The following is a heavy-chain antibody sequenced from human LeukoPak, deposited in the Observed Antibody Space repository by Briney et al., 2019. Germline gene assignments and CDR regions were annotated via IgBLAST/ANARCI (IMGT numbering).Heavy chain of an antibody. CDR3: AKCYYYGSGSYHLYYYCYYMDV. J-gene: IGHJ6*03. D-gene: IGHD3-10*01. CDR1: GFTFSSYG. CDR2: ISGSGGST. Sequence: GGSLRLSCAASGFTFSSYGMSWVRQAPGKGLEWVSAISGSGGSTYYADSVKGRFTISRDNSKSTLYLQMNSLRAEDTAVYYCAKCYYYGSGSYHLYYYCYYMDVWGKGTTVTISS. V-gene: IGHV3-23*01.